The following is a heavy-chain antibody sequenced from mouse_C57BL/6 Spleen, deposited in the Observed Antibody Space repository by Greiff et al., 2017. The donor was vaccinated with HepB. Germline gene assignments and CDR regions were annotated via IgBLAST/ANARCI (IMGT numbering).Heavy chain of an antibody. V-gene: IGHV1-50*01. CDR1: GYTFTSYW. CDR2: IDPSDSYT. CDR3: ARSAIDYGSSYDAY. D-gene: IGHD1-1*01. Sequence: QVQLQQSGAELVKPGASVKLSCKASGYTFTSYWMQWVKQRPGQGLEWIGEIDPSDSYTNYNQKFKGKATLTVDTSSSTAYMQLSSLTSEDSAVYYCARSAIDYGSSYDAYWGQGTLVTVSA. J-gene: IGHJ3*01.